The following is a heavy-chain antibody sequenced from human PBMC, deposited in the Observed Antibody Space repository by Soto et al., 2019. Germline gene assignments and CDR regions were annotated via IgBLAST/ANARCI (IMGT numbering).Heavy chain of an antibody. CDR3: ARGSTDRLPMVVVVMGWFDP. CDR2: ITDTGGDA. Sequence: GGSLRLSCVASGLTFWSRAMSWVRQAPGEGLQWVSTITDTGGDAKYADSVRGRFVISRDNSKKTLYLQMTSLTAEDLAMYFCARGSTDRLPMVVVVMGWFDPWGQGTLVTVSS. D-gene: IGHD3-22*01. V-gene: IGHV3-23*01. CDR1: GLTFWSRA. J-gene: IGHJ5*02.